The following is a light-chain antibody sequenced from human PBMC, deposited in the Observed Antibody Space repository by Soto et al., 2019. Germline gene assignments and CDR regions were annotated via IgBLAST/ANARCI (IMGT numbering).Light chain of an antibody. J-gene: IGKJ1*01. CDR1: QSVGSS. Sequence: EILMTQSPATLSVSPGEGATLSCRASQSVGSSLAWFQQKPGQAPRLLIYGASSRATGIPARFSGSGSGTEFTLTISSLQSEDFAVYYCQQYYNWWTFGQGTKVEIK. V-gene: IGKV3-15*01. CDR2: GAS. CDR3: QQYYNWWT.